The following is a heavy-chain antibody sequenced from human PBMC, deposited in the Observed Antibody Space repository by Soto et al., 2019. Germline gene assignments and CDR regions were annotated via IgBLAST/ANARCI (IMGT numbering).Heavy chain of an antibody. CDR3: AADRGAWFGTDP. CDR1: GFTFTSSA. V-gene: IGHV1-58*02. CDR2: IVVGSGNT. J-gene: IGHJ5*02. D-gene: IGHD3-10*01. Sequence: SVKVACKASGFTFTSSAMHWVRQARGQRLEWIGWIVVGSGNTNYAQKFQERVTITRDMSTSTAYMELSSLRSEDTAVYYCAADRGAWFGTDPWGEGILVTVSS.